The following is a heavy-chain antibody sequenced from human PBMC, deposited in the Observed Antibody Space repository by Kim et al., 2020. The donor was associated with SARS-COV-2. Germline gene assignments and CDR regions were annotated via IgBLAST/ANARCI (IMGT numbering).Heavy chain of an antibody. J-gene: IGHJ6*02. Sequence: SETLSLTCTVSGGSISSSSYYWGWIRQPPGKGLEWIGSIYYSGSTYYNPSLKSRVTISVDTSKNQFSLKLSSVTAADTAVYYCASLTHSSWYYYYGMDVWGQGTTVTVSS. D-gene: IGHD6-13*01. CDR1: GGSISSSSYY. CDR2: IYYSGST. V-gene: IGHV4-39*01. CDR3: ASLTHSSWYYYYGMDV.